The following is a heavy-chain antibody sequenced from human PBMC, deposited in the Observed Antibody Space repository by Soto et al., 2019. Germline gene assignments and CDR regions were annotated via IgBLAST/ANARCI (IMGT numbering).Heavy chain of an antibody. CDR2: ISAYNGNT. CDR3: ARYGAAVYYYYGMDV. D-gene: IGHD6-13*01. Sequence: ASVKVSCEASGYTFTSYGISWVRQAPGQGLEWMGWISAYNGNTNYAQKLQGRVTMTTDTSTSTAYMELRSLRSDDTAVYYCARYGAAVYYYYGMDVWGQGTTVTVSS. J-gene: IGHJ6*02. V-gene: IGHV1-18*01. CDR1: GYTFTSYG.